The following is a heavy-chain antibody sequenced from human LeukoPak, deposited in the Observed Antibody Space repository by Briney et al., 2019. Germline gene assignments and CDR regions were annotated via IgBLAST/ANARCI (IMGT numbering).Heavy chain of an antibody. D-gene: IGHD3-10*01. CDR1: GGSISSYY. CDR3: ARAPALLWFGELSYMDV. J-gene: IGHJ6*03. V-gene: IGHV4-59*01. Sequence: SETLSLTCTVSGGSISSYYWSWIRQPPGKGLEWIGYIYYSGSTNYNPSLKSRVTISVDTSKNQFSLKLSSVTAADTAVYYCARAPALLWFGELSYMDVWGKETTVTVSS. CDR2: IYYSGST.